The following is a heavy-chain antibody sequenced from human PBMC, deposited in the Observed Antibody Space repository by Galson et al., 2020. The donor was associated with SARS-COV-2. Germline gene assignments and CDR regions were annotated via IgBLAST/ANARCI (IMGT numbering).Heavy chain of an antibody. CDR3: VGGGGWLIEY. V-gene: IGHV3-7*01. Sequence: GGSLRLSCAASGLTFSSYWMNWVRRAPGKGLEWVAIIRQDGSQQYYLDSVKGQFTISRDYTMNTVNLEMYSLRDDDTGVYYCVGGGGWLIEYWGQGTLVTVSS. J-gene: IGHJ4*02. CDR2: IRQDGSQQ. CDR1: GLTFSSYW. D-gene: IGHD6-19*01.